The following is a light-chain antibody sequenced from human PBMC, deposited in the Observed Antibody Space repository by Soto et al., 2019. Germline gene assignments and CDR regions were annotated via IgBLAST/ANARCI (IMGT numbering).Light chain of an antibody. Sequence: EIVMTQFPASLSVSPGETATLSCRGSQSVGTLLAWYQQKPGQAPRLLLSGASTRANGVPARFSGSGSGTDLTLTISTLQSEDFAVYYCQQYDQWPTATFGQGTKVDIK. CDR2: GAS. V-gene: IGKV3-15*01. CDR3: QQYDQWPTAT. J-gene: IGKJ1*01. CDR1: QSVGTL.